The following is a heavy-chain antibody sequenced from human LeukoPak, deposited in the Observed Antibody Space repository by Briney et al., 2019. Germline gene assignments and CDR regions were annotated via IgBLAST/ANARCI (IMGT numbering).Heavy chain of an antibody. V-gene: IGHV3-21*01. J-gene: IGHJ4*02. D-gene: IGHD3-3*02. CDR3: ASGATVAYY. CDR2: ISSSSSYI. Sequence: GGSLRLSCAASGFTFSSYSMNWVRQAPGKGLEWVSSISSSSSYIYYADSVKGRFTISRDNAKNSLYLQMDGLRAEDTAVYYCASGATVAYYWGQGTLVTVSS. CDR1: GFTFSSYS.